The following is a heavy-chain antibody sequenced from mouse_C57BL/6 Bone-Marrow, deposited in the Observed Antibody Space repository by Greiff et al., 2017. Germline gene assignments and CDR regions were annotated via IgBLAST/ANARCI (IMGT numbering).Heavy chain of an antibody. CDR1: GFTFSDYG. Sequence: DVMLVESGGGLVKPGGSLKLSCAASGFTFSDYGMHWVRQAPEKGLEWVAYISSGSSTIYYADTVKGRFTISRDNAKNTLFLQMTSLGSEDTAMYYCARDGDAWFAYWGQGTLVTVAA. CDR2: ISSGSSTI. D-gene: IGHD3-3*01. V-gene: IGHV5-17*01. CDR3: ARDGDAWFAY. J-gene: IGHJ3*01.